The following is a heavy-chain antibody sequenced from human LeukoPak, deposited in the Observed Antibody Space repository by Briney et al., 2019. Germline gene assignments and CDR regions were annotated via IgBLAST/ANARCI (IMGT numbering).Heavy chain of an antibody. V-gene: IGHV1-69*02. Sequence: GASVKVSCKASGGTFSSYTISWVRQAPGQGLEWMGRITPILGIANYAQKFQGRVTITADKSTSTAYMELSSLRSEDTAVYYCARGSFTVTTPFDYWGQGTLVTVSS. CDR3: ARGSFTVTTPFDY. CDR1: GGTFSSYT. D-gene: IGHD4-11*01. J-gene: IGHJ4*02. CDR2: ITPILGIA.